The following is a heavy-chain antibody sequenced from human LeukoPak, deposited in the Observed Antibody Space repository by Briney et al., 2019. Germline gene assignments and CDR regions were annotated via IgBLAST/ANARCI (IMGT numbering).Heavy chain of an antibody. CDR3: AKAPDLTYYDFWSGYYLDY. CDR1: GFTFTSYS. J-gene: IGHJ4*02. D-gene: IGHD3-3*01. CDR2: ISGGGGST. V-gene: IGHV3-23*01. Sequence: PGGSLRLSCAASGFTFTSYSMNWVRQAPGKGLEWVSTISGGGGSTYYADSVKGRFTISRDNSKNTLYLQMNSLRAEDTAVYYCAKAPDLTYYDFWSGYYLDYWGQGTLVTVSS.